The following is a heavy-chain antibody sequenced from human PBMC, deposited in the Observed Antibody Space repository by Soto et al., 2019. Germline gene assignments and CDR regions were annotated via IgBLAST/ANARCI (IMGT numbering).Heavy chain of an antibody. D-gene: IGHD1-26*01. CDR3: VSQLQGSRRKYYFHF. Sequence: QVQLVESGGALVKPGGSLRLSCAASGFNFSDFYISWIRQAPGKGLEWVSFISATGETTYYAESVKGRFTISRDNAQKSIDVQQKSPRDAGTAKVYCVSQLQGSRRKYYFHFWGQGTLVTVSS. CDR2: ISATGETT. CDR1: GFNFSDFY. J-gene: IGHJ4*02. V-gene: IGHV3-11*01.